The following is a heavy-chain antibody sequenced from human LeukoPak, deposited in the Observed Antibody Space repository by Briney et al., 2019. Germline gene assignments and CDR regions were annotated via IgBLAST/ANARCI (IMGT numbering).Heavy chain of an antibody. D-gene: IGHD5-18*01. CDR2: ISSGGGAT. CDR1: GFTFSSYA. J-gene: IGHJ4*02. Sequence: GGSLRLSCAASGFTFSSYAMSWVRQAPGRGLEWVPAISSGGGATYCADSVKGRFTISRDDSRTTLYLQLNSLRAEDTAVYYCAKLRYSYGSNFDYWGQGTLVTVSS. V-gene: IGHV3-23*01. CDR3: AKLRYSYGSNFDY.